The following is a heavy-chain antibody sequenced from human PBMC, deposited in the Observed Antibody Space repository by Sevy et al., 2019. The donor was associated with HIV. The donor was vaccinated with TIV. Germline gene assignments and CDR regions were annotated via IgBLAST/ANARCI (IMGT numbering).Heavy chain of an antibody. V-gene: IGHV3-73*01. Sequence: GGSLRLSCAASGFTFSGSAMQWVRQASGKGLEWVGRIRSKGNSYATAYAASVKGRFTISRDDSKNMVYLQMNSLKTEDTAVYYCTRGGARDSSSWFYYFDYWGQGTLVTVSS. J-gene: IGHJ4*02. CDR3: TRGGARDSSSWFYYFDY. CDR1: GFTFSGSA. D-gene: IGHD6-13*01. CDR2: IRSKGNSYAT.